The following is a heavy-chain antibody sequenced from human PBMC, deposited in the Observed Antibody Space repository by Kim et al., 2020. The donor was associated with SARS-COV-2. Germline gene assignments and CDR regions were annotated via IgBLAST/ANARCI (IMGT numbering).Heavy chain of an antibody. CDR1: GFTFGDYA. V-gene: IGHV3-9*01. CDR2: ISWNSGSI. D-gene: IGHD3-22*01. CDR3: AKGRQDSSGYAFDI. J-gene: IGHJ3*02. Sequence: GGSLRLSCAASGFTFGDYAMHWVRQAPGKGLEWVSGISWNSGSIGYADSVKGRFTISRDNAKNSLYLQMNSLRAEDTALYYCAKGRQDSSGYAFDIWGQGTMVTVSS.